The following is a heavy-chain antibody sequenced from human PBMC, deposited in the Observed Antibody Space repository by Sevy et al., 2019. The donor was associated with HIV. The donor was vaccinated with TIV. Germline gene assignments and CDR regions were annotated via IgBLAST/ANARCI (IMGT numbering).Heavy chain of an antibody. V-gene: IGHV1-69*13. Sequence: ASVKVSCKASGGTFSSYAISWVRQAPGQGLEWMGGIFPIFGTANYAQKFQGRVTITADESTNTAYMELSSLRTEDTAAYYCERVPHLVDDFWSGPFDYWGQGTLVTVSS. CDR3: ERVPHLVDDFWSGPFDY. CDR1: GGTFSSYA. D-gene: IGHD3-3*01. J-gene: IGHJ4*02. CDR2: IFPIFGTA.